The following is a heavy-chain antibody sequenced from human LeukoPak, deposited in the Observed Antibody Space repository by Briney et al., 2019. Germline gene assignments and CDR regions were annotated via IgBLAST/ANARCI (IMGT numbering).Heavy chain of an antibody. D-gene: IGHD5-18*01. Sequence: GGSLRLSCAASGFTVSSNSMNWVRQAPGKGLEWVSVIYSGGSTYYADSVKGRFTISRDNAKNSLYLQMNSLRAEDTAVYYCARDPQLWFDYWGQGTLVTVSS. V-gene: IGHV3-53*01. CDR2: IYSGGST. CDR1: GFTVSSNS. CDR3: ARDPQLWFDY. J-gene: IGHJ4*02.